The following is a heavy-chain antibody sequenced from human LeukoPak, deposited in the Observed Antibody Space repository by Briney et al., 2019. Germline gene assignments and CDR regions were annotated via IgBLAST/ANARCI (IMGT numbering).Heavy chain of an antibody. CDR2: ISSSGSTV. Sequence: GGSLRLSCAVPGFTFGSYEMNWVRQAPGKGQDWVSSISSSGSTVYYTDSGMSRFTISRDNAKKTLYLQMTSLRGEDTAVYYCARGGVVAGLYWGQGTLVTVSS. CDR1: GFTFGSYE. CDR3: ARGGVVAGLY. D-gene: IGHD6-19*01. J-gene: IGHJ4*02. V-gene: IGHV3-48*03.